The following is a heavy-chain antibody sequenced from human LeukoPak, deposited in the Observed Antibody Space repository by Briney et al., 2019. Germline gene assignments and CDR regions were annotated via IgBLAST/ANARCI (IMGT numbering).Heavy chain of an antibody. V-gene: IGHV3-23*01. CDR1: RFTFSSYG. J-gene: IGHJ4*02. Sequence: GGSLRLSCTASRFTFSSYGMHWVRQAPGKGLEWVSAITDSGGSTYHADSVKGRFTISRDNSKNTLFLQMNSLRVEDTAVYYCAKGSSSSRPYYFDYWGQGTLVTVSS. D-gene: IGHD6-6*01. CDR3: AKGSSSSRPYYFDY. CDR2: ITDSGGST.